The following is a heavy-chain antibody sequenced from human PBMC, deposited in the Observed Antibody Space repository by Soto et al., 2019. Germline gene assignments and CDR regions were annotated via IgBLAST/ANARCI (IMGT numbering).Heavy chain of an antibody. V-gene: IGHV3-23*01. CDR3: AREHPGYSYGSPIS. J-gene: IGHJ4*02. D-gene: IGHD5-18*01. Sequence: PGGSLRLSCAASGFTFNKYAMIWVRQAPGKGLEWISGISGSGGSTYYADSVKGRFTISRDNSKNTLYLQMNSLRAEDTAVYYCAREHPGYSYGSPISWGQGTLVTVSS. CDR2: ISGSGGST. CDR1: GFTFNKYA.